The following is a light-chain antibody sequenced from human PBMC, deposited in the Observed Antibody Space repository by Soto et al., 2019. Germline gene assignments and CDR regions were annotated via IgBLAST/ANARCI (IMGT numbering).Light chain of an antibody. CDR2: AAS. CDR1: DSISNW. Sequence: DIQMTQSPSTLAASVGDRVTITCRASDSISNWVAWYQQKPGKAPKLLIYAASSLVSGVPSRCGGSGSRTDFPLTISRLQPEYVATYCYKNCKIAPFTFGEGTKVDIK. V-gene: IGKV1-5*01. J-gene: IGKJ4*01. CDR3: KNCKIAPFT.